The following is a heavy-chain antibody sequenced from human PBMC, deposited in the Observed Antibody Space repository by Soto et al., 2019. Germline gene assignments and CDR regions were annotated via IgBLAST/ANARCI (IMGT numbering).Heavy chain of an antibody. V-gene: IGHV3-73*01. CDR2: ILSKAGNYAT. J-gene: IGHJ4*02. CDR1: GFIFSGSA. Sequence: EVQLVESGGGLVQPGGSLKLSCAASGFIFSGSAVHWVRQASGKGLVWVGRILSKAGNYATAYPASMKGRFTISRDDSENTAFLQMNSLKTEDTAVDYCIRGRSPYYYDYWRQGTLVAVSS. CDR3: IRGRSPYYYDY.